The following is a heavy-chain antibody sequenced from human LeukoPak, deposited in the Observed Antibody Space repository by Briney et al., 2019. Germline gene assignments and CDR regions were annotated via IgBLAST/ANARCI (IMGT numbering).Heavy chain of an antibody. Sequence: SETLSLTCTVSGGSISSSSYYWGWIRQPPGKGLEWIGSIYYSGSTYYNPSLKSRVTISVDTSKNQFSLKLCSVTAADTAVYYCARHGKLDWFDPWGQGTLVTVSS. J-gene: IGHJ5*02. V-gene: IGHV4-39*01. CDR1: GGSISSSSYY. CDR2: IYYSGST. CDR3: ARHGKLDWFDP.